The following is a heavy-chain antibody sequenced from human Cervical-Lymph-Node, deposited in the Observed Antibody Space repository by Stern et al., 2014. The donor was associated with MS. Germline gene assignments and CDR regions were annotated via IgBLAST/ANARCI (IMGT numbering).Heavy chain of an antibody. CDR1: GGSIASSSYY. J-gene: IGHJ6*02. CDR2: IFPSGCT. CDR3: AREDYDGSGHPYCYGLDV. D-gene: IGHD3-22*01. Sequence: QLQLQESGPGLVKPSQTLSLTCTVSGGSIASSSYYWSWIRQPAGKGLEWIGRIFPSGCTNYTPSLQSRIPWSGDTSKDQFSLRLTSVTAADTAVYYCAREDYDGSGHPYCYGLDVWGQGTTVTVSS. V-gene: IGHV4-61*02.